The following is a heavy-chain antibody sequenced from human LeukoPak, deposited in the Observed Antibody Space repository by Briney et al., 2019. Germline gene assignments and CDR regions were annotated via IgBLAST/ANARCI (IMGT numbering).Heavy chain of an antibody. V-gene: IGHV3-13*01. Sequence: GGSLRLSCEASGFTFNTYDLHCVRQDIGKGLEWISNINAAGHTFYSGSVTGRFTISRENARTSLYLQMNNVRVGDTAVYYCARTSKVTSAMDVWGQGTVVIVSS. J-gene: IGHJ3*01. D-gene: IGHD4-23*01. CDR3: ARTSKVTSAMDV. CDR1: GFTFNTYD. CDR2: INAAGHT.